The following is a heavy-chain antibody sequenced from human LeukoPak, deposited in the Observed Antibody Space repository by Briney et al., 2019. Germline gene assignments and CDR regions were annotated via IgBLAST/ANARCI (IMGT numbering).Heavy chain of an antibody. V-gene: IGHV1-18*01. J-gene: IGHJ5*02. Sequence: ASVKVSCKASGYTFTSYGISWVRQAPGQGLEWMGCISAYNGNTNYAQKLQGRVTMTTDTSTSTAYMELRSLRSDDTAVYYCARVFGLHPGIDWFDPWGQGTLVTVSS. D-gene: IGHD3-10*01. CDR3: ARVFGLHPGIDWFDP. CDR1: GYTFTSYG. CDR2: ISAYNGNT.